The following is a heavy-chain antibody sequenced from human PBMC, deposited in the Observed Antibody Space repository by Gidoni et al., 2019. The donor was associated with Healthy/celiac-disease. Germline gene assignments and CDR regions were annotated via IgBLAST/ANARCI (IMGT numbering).Heavy chain of an antibody. V-gene: IGHV4-39*01. CDR2: ST. CDR3: ARHSQKYSPGAAFDY. D-gene: IGHD5-18*01. J-gene: IGHJ4*02. Sequence: STYYNPSLKSRVTISVDTSKNQFSLKLSSVTAADTAVYYCARHSQKYSPGAAFDYWGQGTLVTVSS.